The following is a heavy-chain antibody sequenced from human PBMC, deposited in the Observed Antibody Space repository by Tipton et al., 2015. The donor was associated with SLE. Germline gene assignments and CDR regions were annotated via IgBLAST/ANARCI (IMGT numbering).Heavy chain of an antibody. CDR2: INPNSGGT. J-gene: IGHJ4*02. Sequence: QLVQSGAEVKMPGASVTVSCEASGYTFTAFQIHWVRQAPGQRLEWMGWINPNSGGTNYAQNFQGRVTMTRDTSISTVYMELSRLRSDDTAVYYCARDREDGIAAAGEYYFDYWGQGTLVTVSS. D-gene: IGHD6-13*01. CDR3: ARDREDGIAAAGEYYFDY. CDR1: GYTFTAFQ. V-gene: IGHV1-2*02.